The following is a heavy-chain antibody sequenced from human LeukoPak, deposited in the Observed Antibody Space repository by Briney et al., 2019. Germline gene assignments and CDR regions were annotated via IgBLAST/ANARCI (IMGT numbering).Heavy chain of an antibody. D-gene: IGHD1-1*01. Sequence: PGGSLRLSCAASGFTFSSYAMHWVRQAPGKGLEWVAVISYDGSNKYYADPVKGRFTISRDNSKNKLYLQMNSLRAEDTAVYYCAKDPGGNWNDPDYWGQGTLVTVSS. CDR2: ISYDGSNK. CDR1: GFTFSSYA. CDR3: AKDPGGNWNDPDY. V-gene: IGHV3-30-3*01. J-gene: IGHJ4*02.